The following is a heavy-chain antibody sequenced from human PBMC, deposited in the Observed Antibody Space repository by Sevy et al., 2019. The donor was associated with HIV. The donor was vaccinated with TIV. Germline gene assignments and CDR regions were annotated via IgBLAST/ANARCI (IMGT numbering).Heavy chain of an antibody. D-gene: IGHD6-19*01. CDR2: IYSNGNS. CDR1: GGSITYYS. CDR3: AREGGASSAWFENWFGP. Sequence: GSLRLSCTVSGGSITYYSWSWIRQPAGKGLEWLGRIYSNGNSNYNPSLKSRVTMSVDTSKNQFSLKLTSVNAADTAVYFCAREGGASSAWFENWFGPWGQGTLVTVSS. V-gene: IGHV4-4*07. J-gene: IGHJ5*02.